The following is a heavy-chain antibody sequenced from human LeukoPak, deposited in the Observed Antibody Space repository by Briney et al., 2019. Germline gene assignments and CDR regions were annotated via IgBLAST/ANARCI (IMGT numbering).Heavy chain of an antibody. CDR3: AKDLWFGELSSFEDA. D-gene: IGHD3-10*01. CDR1: GFTFSSHA. V-gene: IGHV3-23*01. J-gene: IGHJ6*02. Sequence: AGGSLRLSCAASGFTFSSHAMSWVRQAPGKGLEWVSAISGSGGSTYYADSVKGRFTISRDNSKNTLYLQMNSLRAEDTAVYYCAKDLWFGELSSFEDAWGQRTTVTVSS. CDR2: ISGSGGST.